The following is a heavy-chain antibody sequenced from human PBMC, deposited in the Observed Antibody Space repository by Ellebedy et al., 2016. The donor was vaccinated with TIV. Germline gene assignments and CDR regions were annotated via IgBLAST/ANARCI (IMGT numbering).Heavy chain of an antibody. Sequence: PGGSLRLSCGASGFSFSNYAMNWVRQAPGQGLEWVAAISGSGDSTTYADSVKGRFTISRDNSRAHLYLQLTSLRAEDTAVYRCAKERSGQYADASFDVWGQGTLVTVSS. D-gene: IGHD2-15*01. V-gene: IGHV3-23*01. CDR3: AKERSGQYADASFDV. J-gene: IGHJ3*01. CDR1: GFSFSNYA. CDR2: ISGSGDST.